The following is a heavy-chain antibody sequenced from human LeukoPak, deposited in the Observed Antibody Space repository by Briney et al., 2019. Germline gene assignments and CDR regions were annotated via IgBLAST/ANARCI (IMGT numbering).Heavy chain of an antibody. J-gene: IGHJ4*02. D-gene: IGHD1/OR15-1a*01. CDR3: ARRGTYIHASASFDC. CDR1: GYSFTSYG. CDR2: IYPGDSDT. V-gene: IGHV5-51*01. Sequence: AASLKISCKGSGYSFTSYGIGWVRQMPGKGLEWMGIIYPGDSDTSYSPYSQGQVTISADKSISTAYLQWSILNASATATYSFARRGTYIHASASFDCLGQGTLVTVSS.